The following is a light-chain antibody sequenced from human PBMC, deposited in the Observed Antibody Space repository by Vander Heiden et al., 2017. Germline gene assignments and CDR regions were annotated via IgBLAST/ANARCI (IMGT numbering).Light chain of an antibody. V-gene: IGLV1-40*01. CDR2: GNS. CDR3: QSYDSSLSGSVV. J-gene: IGLJ2*01. CDR1: SSNIGAGYD. Sequence: QSVLPPPPSVSGAPGQRITISCPGSSSNIGAGYDVHWYQQRPGTAPKLLIYGNSNRPSGVPDRFSGSKSGTSASLAITGLQAEDEADYYCQSYDSSLSGSVVFGGGTKLTVL.